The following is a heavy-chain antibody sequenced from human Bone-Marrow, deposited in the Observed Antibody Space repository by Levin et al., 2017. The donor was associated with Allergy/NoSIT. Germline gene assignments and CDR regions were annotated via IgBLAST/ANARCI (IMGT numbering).Heavy chain of an antibody. CDR2: INPNSGDT. V-gene: IGHV1-2*02. D-gene: IGHD1-7*01. Sequence: GESLKISCKASGSSSTAYFMHWVRQAPGQGLEWMGWINPNSGDTNYTQKFQGRVTMTKDTSISTVYLELSRVISDDTAVYYCAALLFGTFDYWGQGTLVTVSS. J-gene: IGHJ4*02. CDR1: GSSSTAYF. CDR3: AALLFGTFDY.